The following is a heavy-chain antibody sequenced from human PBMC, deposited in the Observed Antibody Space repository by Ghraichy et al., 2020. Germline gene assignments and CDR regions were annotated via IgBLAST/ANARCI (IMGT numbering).Heavy chain of an antibody. J-gene: IGHJ3*02. V-gene: IGHV3-21*01. CDR2: ISSSSSYI. D-gene: IGHD6-19*01. CDR1: GFTFSSYS. CDR3: ARVGGWYLGAFDI. Sequence: GGSLRLSCAASGFTFSSYSMNWVRQAPGKGLEWVSSISSSSSYIYYADSVKGRFTISRDNAKNSLYLQMNSLRAEDTAVYYCARVGGWYLGAFDIWGQGTMVTVSS.